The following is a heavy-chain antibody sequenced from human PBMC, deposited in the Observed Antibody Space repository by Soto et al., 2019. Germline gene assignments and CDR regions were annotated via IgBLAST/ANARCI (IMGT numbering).Heavy chain of an antibody. J-gene: IGHJ4*02. D-gene: IGHD2-15*01. CDR2: ISSSSSTI. V-gene: IGHV3-48*02. Sequence: GGSLRLSCAASGFTFSSYSMNWVRQAPGKGLEWVSYISSSSSTIYYADSVKGRFTISRDNAKNCLYLQMNSLRDEDTAVYYCARDRNCSGGSCYSRVDYWGQGTLVTVSS. CDR3: ARDRNCSGGSCYSRVDY. CDR1: GFTFSSYS.